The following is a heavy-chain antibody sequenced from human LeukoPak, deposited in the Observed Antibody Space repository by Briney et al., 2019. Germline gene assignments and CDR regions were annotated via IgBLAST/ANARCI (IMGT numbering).Heavy chain of an antibody. CDR1: GFTFNTYW. CDR3: ARGHSGSFDY. V-gene: IGHV3-7*01. Sequence: PGGSLRLSCTAPGFTFNTYWMHWVRQAPGEGLEWVAYIKEQVGSETYYVDSVKGRFTISRDNAKNSLYLQMNSLRAEDTAVYYCARGHSGSFDYWGQGTLVTVSS. D-gene: IGHD1-26*01. CDR2: IKEQVGSET. J-gene: IGHJ4*02.